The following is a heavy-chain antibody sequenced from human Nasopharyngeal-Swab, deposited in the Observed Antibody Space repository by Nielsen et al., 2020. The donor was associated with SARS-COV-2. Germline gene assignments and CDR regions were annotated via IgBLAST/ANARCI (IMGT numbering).Heavy chain of an antibody. Sequence: GESLKISCAASGFTFSDYYMSWVRQAPGKGLEWVANIKQDGSEKYYADSVKGRFTISRDNAKNSLYLQMNSLRAEDTAVYYCARSLYYYYDSSGYSLWGQGTLVTVSS. V-gene: IGHV3-7*01. J-gene: IGHJ4*02. CDR1: GFTFSDYY. D-gene: IGHD3-22*01. CDR3: ARSLYYYYDSSGYSL. CDR2: IKQDGSEK.